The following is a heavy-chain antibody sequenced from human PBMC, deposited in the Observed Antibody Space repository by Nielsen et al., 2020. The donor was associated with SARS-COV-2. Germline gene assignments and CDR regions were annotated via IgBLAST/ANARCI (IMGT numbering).Heavy chain of an antibody. D-gene: IGHD6-19*01. CDR1: GFSVSRNY. CDR3: ATSGYSSGWIF. J-gene: IGHJ4*02. V-gene: IGHV3-53*01. CDR2: VYTGGRK. Sequence: GGSLRLSCAASGFSVSRNYMSWVRQAPGKGLEWVSVVYTGGRKYYADSVKGRFTISRDNAKNSLYLQMNSLRTEDTAVYYCATSGYSSGWIFWGQGTLVTVSS.